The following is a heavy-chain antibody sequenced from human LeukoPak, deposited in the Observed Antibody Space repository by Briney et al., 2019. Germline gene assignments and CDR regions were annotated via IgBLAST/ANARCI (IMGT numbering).Heavy chain of an antibody. CDR2: INHSGSS. J-gene: IGHJ4*02. CDR1: GGSFSGYS. Sequence: SETLSLTCAVYGGSFSGYSWSWIRQPPGKGLEWIGEINHSGSSNYNPSLKSRVTISVDTSKNQFSLKLSSVTAADTAVYYCAKCRRGYQSLDQWGQGTMATVSS. D-gene: IGHD6-13*01. V-gene: IGHV4-34*01. CDR3: AKCRRGYQSLDQ.